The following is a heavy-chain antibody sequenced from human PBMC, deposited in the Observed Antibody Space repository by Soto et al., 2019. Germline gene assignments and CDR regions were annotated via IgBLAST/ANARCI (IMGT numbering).Heavy chain of an antibody. J-gene: IGHJ4*02. CDR1: GGSLSSDGYS. D-gene: IGHD1-1*01. CDR2: IYQSGST. CDR3: ARADWNHLLDY. V-gene: IGHV4-30-2*01. Sequence: QLQLQESGSRLVRPSQTLSLTCAVSGGSLSSDGYSWNWIRQPPGKGLERIGYIYQSGSTSYNPSLKSRVSISIDMSKKQFSLRLTSVTAADAAVYYCARADWNHLLDYWGQGTLISVSS.